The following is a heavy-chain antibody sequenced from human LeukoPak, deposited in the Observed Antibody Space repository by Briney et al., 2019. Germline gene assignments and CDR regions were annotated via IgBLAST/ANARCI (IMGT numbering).Heavy chain of an antibody. D-gene: IGHD2-8*01. CDR2: IIPIFGTA. V-gene: IGHV1-69*01. CDR1: GGTFSSYA. J-gene: IGHJ4*02. CDR3: ARSAQMVYALLDY. Sequence: LVKVSCKASGGTFSSYAISWVRQAPGQGLEWMGGIIPIFGTANYAQKFQGRVTITADESTSTAYMELSSLRSEDTAVYYCARSAQMVYALLDYWGQGTLVTVSS.